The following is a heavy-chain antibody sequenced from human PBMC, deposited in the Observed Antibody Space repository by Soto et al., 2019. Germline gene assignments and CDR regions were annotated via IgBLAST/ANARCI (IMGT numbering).Heavy chain of an antibody. CDR3: ARVYSSGWYRGYYFDY. D-gene: IGHD6-19*01. Sequence: PSETLSLTCAVSGGSISIGGYSWSCIRQPPGKGLEWIGYIYHSGSTYYNPSLKSRVTISVDRSKNQFSLKLSSVTAADTAVYYCARVYSSGWYRGYYFDYWGQGTLVTVSS. J-gene: IGHJ4*02. CDR1: GGSISIGGYS. V-gene: IGHV4-30-2*01. CDR2: IYHSGST.